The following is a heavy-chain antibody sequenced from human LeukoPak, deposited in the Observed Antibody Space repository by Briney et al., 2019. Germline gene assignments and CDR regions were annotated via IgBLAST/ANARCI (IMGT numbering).Heavy chain of an antibody. D-gene: IGHD3-22*01. CDR1: GGSIISSTFY. V-gene: IGHV4-39*01. Sequence: SETLSLTCTVSGGSIISSTFYWGWVRQPPGKGLEWIGSIYYSGCTYYSPSLKSRVTISVDTSKNQLSLKVNSVTAADTAVYYCARRRRYYDTSEYHPPGLWGQGALVSVSS. J-gene: IGHJ4*02. CDR2: IYYSGCT. CDR3: ARRRRYYDTSEYHPPGL.